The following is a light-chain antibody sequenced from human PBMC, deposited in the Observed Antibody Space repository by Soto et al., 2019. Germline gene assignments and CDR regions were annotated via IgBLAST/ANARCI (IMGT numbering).Light chain of an antibody. Sequence: EIVLTQSPGTLSLSPGERVTLSCRASQSVRSNLDWYQQKPGQSPRLLIYGASTRATGIPDRFSGSGSGTDFTRTISRLEAEDFAVYYCHHYDAAMWTFGQGTKVEIK. CDR2: GAS. J-gene: IGKJ1*01. CDR1: QSVRSN. V-gene: IGKV3-20*01. CDR3: HHYDAAMWT.